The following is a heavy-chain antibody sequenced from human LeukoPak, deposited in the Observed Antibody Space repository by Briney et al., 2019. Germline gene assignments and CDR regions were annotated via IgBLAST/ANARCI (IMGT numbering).Heavy chain of an antibody. CDR3: ARNTYYYGSGSYYNLYSFDY. CDR2: INPHSGGT. V-gene: IGHV1-2*06. Sequence: GASVKVSCKASGYTFTAYYMHWVRQAPGQGRECMGRINPHSGGTNYAQKSQDTVTMTRDTSISTAYMELSRLRSDDTAVYYCARNTYYYGSGSYYNLYSFDYWGQGTLVTVSS. D-gene: IGHD3-10*01. CDR1: GYTFTAYY. J-gene: IGHJ4*02.